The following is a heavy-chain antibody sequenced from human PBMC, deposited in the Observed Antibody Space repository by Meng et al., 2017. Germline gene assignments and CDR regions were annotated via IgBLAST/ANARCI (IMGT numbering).Heavy chain of an antibody. CDR2: ISSSGSTI. CDR3: APFGGSRSYYTAYLDY. CDR1: GFTFSDYY. Sequence: GESLKISCAASGFTFSDYYMSWIRQAPGKGLEWVSYISSSGSTIYYADSVKGRFTISRDNAKNSLYLQMNSLRAEDTAVYYCAPFGGSRSYYTAYLDYWGQGTLVTVSS. J-gene: IGHJ4*02. D-gene: IGHD3-10*01. V-gene: IGHV3-11*04.